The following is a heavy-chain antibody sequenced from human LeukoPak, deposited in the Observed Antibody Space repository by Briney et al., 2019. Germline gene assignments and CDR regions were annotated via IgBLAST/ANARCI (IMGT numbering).Heavy chain of an antibody. CDR3: ARGPYYDILTGYRYYFDY. CDR2: INPNSGGT. Sequence: GASVKVSCKASGYTFTGYYMHWVRQAPGQGLEWMGWINPNSGGTNYAQKFQGWVTMTRDTSISTAYMELSRLRSDDTAVYYCARGPYYDILTGYRYYFDYWGQGTLVTVSS. CDR1: GYTFTGYY. V-gene: IGHV1-2*04. J-gene: IGHJ4*02. D-gene: IGHD3-9*01.